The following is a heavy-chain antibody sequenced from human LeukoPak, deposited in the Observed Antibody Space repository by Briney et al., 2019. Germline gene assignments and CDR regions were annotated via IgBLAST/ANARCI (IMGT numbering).Heavy chain of an antibody. CDR1: GYTFTNYA. V-gene: IGHV1-2*02. D-gene: IGHD2-2*01. CDR3: ARDGEDCSSTSCYDERSLGFDY. J-gene: IGHJ4*02. Sequence: GASVKVSCKASGYTFTNYAMNWVRQAPGQGLEWMGWINPNSGGTNYAQKFQGRVTMTRDTSISTAYMELSRLRSDDTAVYYCARDGEDCSSTSCYDERSLGFDYWGQGTLVTVSS. CDR2: INPNSGGT.